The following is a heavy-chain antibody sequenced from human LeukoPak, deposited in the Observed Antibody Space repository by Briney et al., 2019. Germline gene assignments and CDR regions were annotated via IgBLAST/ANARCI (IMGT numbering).Heavy chain of an antibody. D-gene: IGHD1-26*01. V-gene: IGHV3-74*01. Sequence: GGSLRLSCAASGFSFSNYWMHWVRQAPEKGLVWVSRMNSDGSTTDYADSVKGRFTISRDNAKNTLYLQMNSRRAEDTAVYNCARDGIVGAYNSGNDYSGQGNLVTVSS. CDR3: ARDGIVGAYNSGNDY. J-gene: IGHJ4*02. CDR1: GFSFSNYW. CDR2: MNSDGSTT.